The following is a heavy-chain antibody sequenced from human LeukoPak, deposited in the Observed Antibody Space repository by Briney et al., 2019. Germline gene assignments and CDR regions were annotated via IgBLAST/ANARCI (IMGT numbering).Heavy chain of an antibody. J-gene: IGHJ4*02. D-gene: IGHD6-13*01. CDR3: ARSGRGIAAAAFDY. V-gene: IGHV1-2*04. Sequence: ASVKVSCKASGYTFTGYYMHWVRQAPGQGLEWMGWINPNSGGTNYAQKFQGWVTMTRDTSISTAYMELSRLRSDDTAVYYCARSGRGIAAAAFDYWGQGTLVTASS. CDR2: INPNSGGT. CDR1: GYTFTGYY.